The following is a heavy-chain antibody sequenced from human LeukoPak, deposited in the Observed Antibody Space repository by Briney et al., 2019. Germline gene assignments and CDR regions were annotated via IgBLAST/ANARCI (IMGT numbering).Heavy chain of an antibody. Sequence: SETLSLTCTVSGGSISIYYWSWIRQTPGKGLEWIGHIYHSGSTNYNPSLKSRVTISVDMSKNQLSLKLSSVTAADTAVYYCARRRDDDGFDYWGQGTLVTVSS. CDR3: ARRRDDDGFDY. CDR2: IYHSGST. D-gene: IGHD2-21*02. J-gene: IGHJ4*02. V-gene: IGHV4-59*01. CDR1: GGSISIYY.